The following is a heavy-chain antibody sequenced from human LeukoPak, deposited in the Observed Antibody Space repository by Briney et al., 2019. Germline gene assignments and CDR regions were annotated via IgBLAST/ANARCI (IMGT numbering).Heavy chain of an antibody. CDR2: IIPIFGTA. Sequence: SVKVSCKASGGTFSSYAISWVRQAPGQGLEWMGGIIPIFGTANCAQKFQGRVTITADESTSTAYMELSSLRSEDTAVYYCARRYYDSSGYYPARYFDYWGQGTLVTVSS. CDR1: GGTFSSYA. V-gene: IGHV1-69*13. D-gene: IGHD3-22*01. CDR3: ARRYYDSSGYYPARYFDY. J-gene: IGHJ4*02.